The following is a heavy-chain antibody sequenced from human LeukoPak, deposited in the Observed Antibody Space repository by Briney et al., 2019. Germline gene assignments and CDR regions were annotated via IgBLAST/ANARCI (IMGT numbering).Heavy chain of an antibody. D-gene: IGHD1-26*01. V-gene: IGHV3-23*01. CDR1: GFTFSSIA. CDR2: IYGSGGGT. J-gene: IGHJ4*02. Sequence: HPWGSLRLSCAASGFTFSSIAMSWVRQAPDKGLEWVSTIYGSGGGTYYADSVKGRFTISRDDSKNTRYLQMNSLRADDTAVYYCAKDLGRYRNNFFDYWGQGNLVTVSS. CDR3: AKDLGRYRNNFFDY.